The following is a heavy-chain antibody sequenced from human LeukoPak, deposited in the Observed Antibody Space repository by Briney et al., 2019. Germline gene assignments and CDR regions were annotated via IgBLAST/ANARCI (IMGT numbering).Heavy chain of an antibody. CDR2: ISSSSSYI. CDR3: ASGGYGMDV. D-gene: IGHD3-10*01. Sequence: GGSLRLSCAASGFTFNTFDMTWVRQAPGKGLEWVSSISSSSSYIYYADSVKGRFTISRDNAKNSLYLQMNSLRAEDTAVYYCASGGYGMDVWGQGTTVTVSS. J-gene: IGHJ6*02. CDR1: GFTFNTFD. V-gene: IGHV3-21*01.